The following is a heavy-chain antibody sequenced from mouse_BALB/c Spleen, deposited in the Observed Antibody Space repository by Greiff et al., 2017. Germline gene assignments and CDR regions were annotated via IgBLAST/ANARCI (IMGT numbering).Heavy chain of an antibody. Sequence: EVKLMESGGGLVKPGGSLKLSCAASGFTFSSYAMSWVRQSPEKRLEWVAEISSGGSYTYYPDTVTGRFTISRDNAKNTLYLEMSSLRSEDTAMYYCARNYRYDGSYAMDYWGQGTSVTVSS. V-gene: IGHV5-9-4*01. CDR1: GFTFSSYA. CDR3: ARNYRYDGSYAMDY. D-gene: IGHD2-14*01. J-gene: IGHJ4*01. CDR2: ISSGGSYT.